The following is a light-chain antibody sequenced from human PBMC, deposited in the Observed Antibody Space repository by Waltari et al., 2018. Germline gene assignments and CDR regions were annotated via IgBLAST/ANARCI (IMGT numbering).Light chain of an antibody. CDR1: SSNVGGYNY. Sequence: QSALTQPPSASGSPGQSVTIPCTGTSSNVGGYNYVSWYQQYPGKAPELMIYEVNKRPSGVPDRFSGFKSGNTASLTVSGLQAEDEADYYCSSYAGNNDVVFGGGTKLTVL. CDR3: SSYAGNNDVV. CDR2: EVN. J-gene: IGLJ2*01. V-gene: IGLV2-8*01.